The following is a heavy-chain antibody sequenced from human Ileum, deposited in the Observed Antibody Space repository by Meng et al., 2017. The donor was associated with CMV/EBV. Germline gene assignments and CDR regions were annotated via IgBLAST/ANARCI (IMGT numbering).Heavy chain of an antibody. D-gene: IGHD2-8*01. Sequence: GESLKISCAASGSSFSNSWMIWVRRAPGKGLEWVAKTNEDGSDKYYVDSVKGRFTIFRDNAKNSVYLQMNSLRAEDTAVYYCASTGPLYGLYFCYWGQGTLVTGSS. CDR1: GSSFSNSW. CDR2: TNEDGSDK. J-gene: IGHJ4*02. CDR3: ASTGPLYGLYFCY. V-gene: IGHV3-7*01.